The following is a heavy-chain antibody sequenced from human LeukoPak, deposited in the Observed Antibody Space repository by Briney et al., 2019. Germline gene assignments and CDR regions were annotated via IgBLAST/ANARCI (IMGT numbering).Heavy chain of an antibody. D-gene: IGHD6-19*01. CDR1: GYTFTGYY. V-gene: IGHV1-2*02. Sequence: ASVKVSCTASGYTFTGYYMHWVRQPPGKGLEWMGWINPNSGGTNYAPKFQGRVTMTRDTSISTAYMELSMLRSDDTAGYYCASVIAVAGHDYWGQGTLVTVSS. CDR3: ASVIAVAGHDY. J-gene: IGHJ4*02. CDR2: INPNSGGT.